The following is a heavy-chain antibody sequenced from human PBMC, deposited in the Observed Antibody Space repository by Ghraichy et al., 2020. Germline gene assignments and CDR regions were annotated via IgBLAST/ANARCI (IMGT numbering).Heavy chain of an antibody. CDR2: IYTSGST. V-gene: IGHV4-4*07. CDR1: GGSISSYY. D-gene: IGHD3-10*01. CDR3: ARDFYYYGSGRHNWLDP. J-gene: IGHJ5*02. Sequence: SETLSLTCTVSGGSISSYYWSWIRQPAGKGLEWIGRIYTSGSTNYNPSLKSRVTMSVDTSKNQFSLQLSSVTAADTAVYYCARDFYYYGSGRHNWLDPWGQGTLVTLSS.